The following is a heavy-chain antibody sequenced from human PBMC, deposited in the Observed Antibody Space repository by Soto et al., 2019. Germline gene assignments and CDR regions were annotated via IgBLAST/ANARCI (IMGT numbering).Heavy chain of an antibody. CDR3: VHINPDYSSSWYGGYYYYYYGMDV. V-gene: IGHV2-5*01. J-gene: IGHJ6*02. Sequence: QITLKESGPTLVKPTQTLTLTCTFSGFSLSTSGVGVGWIRQPPGKALEWLALIYWNDDKRYSPSLKSRLTITKDTSKNQVVLTMTNMDPVDTATYYCVHINPDYSSSWYGGYYYYYYGMDVWGQGTTVTVSS. CDR2: IYWNDDK. D-gene: IGHD6-13*01. CDR1: GFSLSTSGVG.